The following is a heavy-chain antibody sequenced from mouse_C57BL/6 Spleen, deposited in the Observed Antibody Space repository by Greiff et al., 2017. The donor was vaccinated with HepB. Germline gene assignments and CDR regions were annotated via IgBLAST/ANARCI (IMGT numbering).Heavy chain of an antibody. CDR2: ISSGGSYT. J-gene: IGHJ1*03. D-gene: IGHD2-4*01. CDR3: ARQRPYDYDWYFDV. CDR1: GFTFSSYG. Sequence: EVKLMESGGDLVKPGGSLKLSCAASGFTFSSYGMSWVRQTPDKRLEWVATISSGGSYTYYPDSVKGRFTISRDNAKNTLYLQMSSRKSEDTAMYYCARQRPYDYDWYFDVWGTGTTVTDSS. V-gene: IGHV5-6*01.